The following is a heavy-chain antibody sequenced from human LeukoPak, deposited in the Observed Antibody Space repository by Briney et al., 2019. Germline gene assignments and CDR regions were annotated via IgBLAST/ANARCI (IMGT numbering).Heavy chain of an antibody. Sequence: SETLSLTCAVYGGSFSGYYWSWIRQPPGKGLEWSGEINHSGSTNYNPSLKGRVTISVDTSKNQFSLKLSSVTAADTAVYYCARASHYDILTGYSKYFQHWGQGTLVTVSS. CDR1: GGSFSGYY. J-gene: IGHJ1*01. CDR2: INHSGST. CDR3: ARASHYDILTGYSKYFQH. V-gene: IGHV4-34*01. D-gene: IGHD3-9*01.